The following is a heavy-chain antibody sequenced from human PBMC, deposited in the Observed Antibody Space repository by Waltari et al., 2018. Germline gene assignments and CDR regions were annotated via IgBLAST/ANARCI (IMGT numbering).Heavy chain of an antibody. Sequence: EVQLVESGGGLVQPGGSLRLSCVASGFTFSNFWMHWVHQAPGKGLVWVSRIKSDGSSARYADSVKGRFVVSRDNAKNTLYLEINSLGAEDTAVYYCASSREYYYYGMDVWGQGTTVTVSS. D-gene: IGHD1-26*01. CDR2: IKSDGSSA. V-gene: IGHV3-74*01. CDR1: GFTFSNFW. CDR3: ASSREYYYYGMDV. J-gene: IGHJ6*02.